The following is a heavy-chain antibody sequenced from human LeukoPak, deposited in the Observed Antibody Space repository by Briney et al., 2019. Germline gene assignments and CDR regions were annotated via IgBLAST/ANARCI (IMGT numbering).Heavy chain of an antibody. CDR1: GYTFTSYY. J-gene: IGHJ6*02. CDR2: INPSGGST. CDR3: ARHPAQQLVLSGMDV. D-gene: IGHD6-13*01. V-gene: IGHV1-46*01. Sequence: ASVKVSRKASGYTFTSYYMHWVPQAPGQGLERMGIINPSGGSTSYAQKFQGRVTMTRDTSTSTVYMELSSLRSEETAVYYCARHPAQQLVLSGMDVWRQGTTVTVSS.